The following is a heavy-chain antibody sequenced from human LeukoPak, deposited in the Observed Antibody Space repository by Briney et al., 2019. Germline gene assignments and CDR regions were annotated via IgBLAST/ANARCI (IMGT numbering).Heavy chain of an antibody. CDR1: GFTVSSNY. CDR3: TRVGYIDEGIDY. D-gene: IGHD5-24*01. Sequence: GGSLRLSCAASGFTVSSNYMSWVRQAPGRGLEWVANIKQDGSKKSYADSVKGRFTISRDNAKNSLYLQMNSLRAEDTAIYYCTRVGYIDEGIDYWGQGTLVTVSS. J-gene: IGHJ4*02. V-gene: IGHV3-7*04. CDR2: IKQDGSKK.